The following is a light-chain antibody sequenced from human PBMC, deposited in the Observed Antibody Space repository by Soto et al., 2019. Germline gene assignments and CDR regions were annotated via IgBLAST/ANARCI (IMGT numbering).Light chain of an antibody. J-gene: IGKJ5*01. CDR3: QQYNNWPFS. Sequence: EVCTTQFPSIVSAFTGEGAPLSCRAAHDVTTNFAWYQLRRGQPPRLLIYDISTRATGVPARFSGSGSGTEFTLTISGLQSEDFALYFCQQYNNWPFSFAPGTRLEI. V-gene: IGKV3-15*01. CDR2: DIS. CDR1: HDVTTN.